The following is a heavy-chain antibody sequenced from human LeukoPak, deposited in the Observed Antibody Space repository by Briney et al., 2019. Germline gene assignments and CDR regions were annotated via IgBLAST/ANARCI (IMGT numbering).Heavy chain of an antibody. V-gene: IGHV4-30-4*08. D-gene: IGHD2-21*01. CDR1: SDSISNVNYF. Sequence: PSETLSLTCTVSSDSISNVNYFWTWIRQPPGQGLEWIGYIFHSGVTHYNPSLQIRVTMSVDTSKNQFSLSLTSVTAADTAVYYCATYLNRNFKFEYWGRGTLVTVSS. J-gene: IGHJ4*02. CDR3: ATYLNRNFKFEY. CDR2: IFHSGVT.